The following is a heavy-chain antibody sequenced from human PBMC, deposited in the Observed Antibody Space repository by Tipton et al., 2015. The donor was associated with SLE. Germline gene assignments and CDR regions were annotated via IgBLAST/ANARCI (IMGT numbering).Heavy chain of an antibody. CDR3: ARVAELERYDAFDS. CDR2: IYTSGST. D-gene: IGHD1-1*01. V-gene: IGHV4-61*09. CDR1: GGSISSCSYY. Sequence: TLSLTCTVSGGSISSCSYYWSWIRQPAGKGLEWFGHIYTSGSTNYNPSLKSRVTISVDTSKNQFSLKLSSVTAADTAVYYCARVAELERYDAFDSWGQGTMVTVSA. J-gene: IGHJ3*02.